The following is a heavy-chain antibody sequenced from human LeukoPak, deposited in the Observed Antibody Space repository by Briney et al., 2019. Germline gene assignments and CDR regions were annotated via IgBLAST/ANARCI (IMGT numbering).Heavy chain of an antibody. CDR2: ISSNGGST. CDR3: VKDRVSISSSGYFDY. D-gene: IGHD6-13*01. Sequence: GGSLRLSYSASGFTFSSYAMHWVRQAPGKGLEYVSAISSNGGSTYYADSVKGRFIISRDNSKNTLYLQMSSLRAEDTAVYYCVKDRVSISSSGYFDYWGQGTLVTVSS. CDR1: GFTFSSYA. J-gene: IGHJ4*02. V-gene: IGHV3-64D*06.